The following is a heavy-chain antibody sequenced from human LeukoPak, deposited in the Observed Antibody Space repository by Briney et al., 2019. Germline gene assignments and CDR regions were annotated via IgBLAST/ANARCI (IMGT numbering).Heavy chain of an antibody. CDR1: GGSISSSSYY. Sequence: SETLSLTCTASGGSISSSSYYWGWIRQPPGKGLEWIASIYYSGSTYYNPSLKSRVTISVDTSKNQFSLRLSSVTAADTAVYYCARRPYTSGWYYYFDYWGQGTLVTVSS. V-gene: IGHV4-39*01. D-gene: IGHD6-19*01. CDR2: IYYSGST. CDR3: ARRPYTSGWYYYFDY. J-gene: IGHJ4*02.